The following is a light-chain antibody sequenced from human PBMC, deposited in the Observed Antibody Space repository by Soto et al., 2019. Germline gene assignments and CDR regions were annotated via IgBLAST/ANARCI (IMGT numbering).Light chain of an antibody. J-gene: IGLJ3*02. V-gene: IGLV2-14*01. Sequence: QSALTQPASVSGSPGQSITISFTGTSSDVGGYNYVSWYQQHPGKAPKLMIYEVSNRPSGVSDRFSGSRSGNTASLTISGLQAEDDSDYYCSSYTRSSTWVFGGGTKLTVL. CDR2: EVS. CDR1: SSDVGGYNY. CDR3: SSYTRSSTWV.